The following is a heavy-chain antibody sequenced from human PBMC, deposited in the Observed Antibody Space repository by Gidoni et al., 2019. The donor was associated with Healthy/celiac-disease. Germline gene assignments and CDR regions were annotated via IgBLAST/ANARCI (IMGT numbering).Heavy chain of an antibody. J-gene: IGHJ4*02. Sequence: QVQLVESGGGVVQPGRSLRLSCAASGFTFSSYAMHWVRQAPGKGLEWVAVISYDGSNKYYADSVKGRFTISRDNSKNTLYLQMNSLRAEDTAVYYCARGSLGNSIDYWGQGTLVTVSS. D-gene: IGHD4-4*01. CDR1: GFTFSSYA. CDR2: ISYDGSNK. CDR3: ARGSLGNSIDY. V-gene: IGHV3-30-3*01.